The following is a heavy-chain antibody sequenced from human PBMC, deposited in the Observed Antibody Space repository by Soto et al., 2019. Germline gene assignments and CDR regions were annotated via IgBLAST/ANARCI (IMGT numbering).Heavy chain of an antibody. CDR3: ARQGDSRILRDTFDI. Sequence: QVQLVQSGAEVKQPGASVKVSCKSSGYTFTHYAMHWVRQAPGQGLEWLGWINTDNGNTAFSQKFQGRVSITMDTSASTAYVDLSSLISEDTAVYYCARQGDSRILRDTFDIWGQGTLVTGAS. V-gene: IGHV1-3*04. CDR1: GYTFTHYA. J-gene: IGHJ3*02. D-gene: IGHD2-8*01. CDR2: INTDNGNT.